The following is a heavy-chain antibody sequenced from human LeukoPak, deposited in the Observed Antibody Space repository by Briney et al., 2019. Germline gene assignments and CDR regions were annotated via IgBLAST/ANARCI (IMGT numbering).Heavy chain of an antibody. D-gene: IGHD5-24*01. CDR3: ARPPRPVWHRDGYNYLADY. V-gene: IGHV5-51*01. Sequence: GESLKISCKGSGYSFTSYWIGWVRQMPGKGLEWMGIIYPGDSDTRYSPSFQGQVTISADKSISTAYLQWSSLKASDTAMYYCARPPRPVWHRDGYNYLADYWGQGTLVTVSS. CDR2: IYPGDSDT. CDR1: GYSFTSYW. J-gene: IGHJ4*02.